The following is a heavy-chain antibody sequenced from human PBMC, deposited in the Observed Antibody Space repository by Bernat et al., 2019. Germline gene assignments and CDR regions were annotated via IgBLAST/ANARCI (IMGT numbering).Heavy chain of an antibody. CDR3: ARDTLI. Sequence: EVQLVESGGGLVQPGGSLRLSCVASGFTLSTHWMRWVRQAPGKGLEWVANIKDDGSEKFYVDSVKGRFTISRDNAKNSLYLQMNGLRAEDTAVYYCARDTLIWGQGTMVTVSS. V-gene: IGHV3-7*01. J-gene: IGHJ3*02. CDR2: IKDDGSEK. CDR1: GFTLSTHW.